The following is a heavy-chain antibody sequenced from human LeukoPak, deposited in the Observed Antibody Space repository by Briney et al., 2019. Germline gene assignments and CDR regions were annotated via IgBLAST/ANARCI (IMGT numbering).Heavy chain of an antibody. J-gene: IGHJ4*02. V-gene: IGHV3-9*01. CDR1: GFTFDDYA. CDR3: AKVPVLRFLEWLSLHFDY. D-gene: IGHD3-3*01. Sequence: GGSLRLSCAASGFTFDDYAMHWVRQAPGKGLEWVSGISWNSGSIGYADSVKGRFTISRDNAKNSLYLQMNSLRAEDTAVYYCAKVPVLRFLEWLSLHFDYWGQGTLVTVSS. CDR2: ISWNSGSI.